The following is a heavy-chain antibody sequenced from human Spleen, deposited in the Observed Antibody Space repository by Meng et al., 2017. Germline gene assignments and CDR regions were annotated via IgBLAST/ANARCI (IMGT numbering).Heavy chain of an antibody. CDR2: IIPIVGTP. J-gene: IGHJ4*02. Sequence: SVKVSCKASGGTFSNWAVSWVRQALGQGLEWMGGIIPIVGTPNYVQKFQGRVTITTDESSSTAYLELSSLKSEDTAVYYCARALYTTSWYELDYWGQGTLVTVSS. CDR3: ARALYTTSWYELDY. D-gene: IGHD6-13*01. V-gene: IGHV1-69*05. CDR1: GGTFSNWA.